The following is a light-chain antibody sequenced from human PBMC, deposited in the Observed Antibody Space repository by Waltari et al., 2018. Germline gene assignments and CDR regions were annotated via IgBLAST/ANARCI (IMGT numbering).Light chain of an antibody. J-gene: IGKJ2*01. CDR2: GAS. CDR3: QQYDNWPPFT. V-gene: IGKV3-15*01. Sequence: EVVMTQSPATLSVSPGERATLSCRASQSFSRSLAWYQQKPGQGPRLLIHGASTRATGIPARFSGSGSETEFTLTISSLQSEDVAIYYCQQYDNWPPFTFGQGTKLEIK. CDR1: QSFSRS.